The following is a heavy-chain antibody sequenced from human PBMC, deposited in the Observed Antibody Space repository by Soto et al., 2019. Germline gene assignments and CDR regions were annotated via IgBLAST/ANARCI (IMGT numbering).Heavy chain of an antibody. CDR1: GYTFTSYA. D-gene: IGHD3-22*01. CDR3: ARDQDRNLLNYYDSSGYHGPFDH. J-gene: IGHJ4*02. Sequence: ASVRVSCKASGYTFTSYAMQWVRQAPGQRLEWMGWINAGNGNTKYSQKFQGRVTITRDTSASTAYMELSSLRSEDTAVYYCARDQDRNLLNYYDSSGYHGPFDHWGQGTLVTVSS. CDR2: INAGNGNT. V-gene: IGHV1-3*01.